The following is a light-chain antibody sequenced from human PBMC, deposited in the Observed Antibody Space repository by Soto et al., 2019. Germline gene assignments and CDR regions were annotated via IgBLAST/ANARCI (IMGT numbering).Light chain of an antibody. Sequence: VLTQPPSVSGAPGQRVTISCTGSSSNIGAGYDVHWYQQLPGTAPKLLIYGNSNRPSGVPDRFSGSKSGTSASLAITGLQAEDEADYYCQSYDSSLSVVFGTGTKLTVL. CDR1: SSNIGAGYD. J-gene: IGLJ1*01. CDR2: GNS. CDR3: QSYDSSLSVV. V-gene: IGLV1-40*01.